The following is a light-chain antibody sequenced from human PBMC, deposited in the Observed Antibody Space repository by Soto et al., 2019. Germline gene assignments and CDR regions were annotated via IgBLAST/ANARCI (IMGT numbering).Light chain of an antibody. J-gene: IGKJ4*01. Sequence: EIVMTQSPATLSVSPGERATLSCRASQSVSSNLAWYQQKPGQAPRLLIYGASTRATGIPARFSGSGSGTEFTLTISSLQSEDFAVYYCQQYNNWTLTFGGGTKVDI. CDR1: QSVSSN. CDR2: GAS. CDR3: QQYNNWTLT. V-gene: IGKV3-15*01.